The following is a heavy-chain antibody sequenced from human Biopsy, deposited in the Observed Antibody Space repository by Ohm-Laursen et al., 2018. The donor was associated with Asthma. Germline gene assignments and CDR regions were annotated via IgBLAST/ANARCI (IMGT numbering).Heavy chain of an antibody. CDR2: IYYSGIT. CDR1: SGSGGYMRSGNYY. Sequence: SDTLPLTCSLSSGSGGYMRSGNYYWGWIRQPPGKGLEWIGSIYYSGITYYNPSLESRVTVSADTSKNQFSLKLTSVAAADTAVYYCVRGSSSWHHGPFHYYYGLDVWGQGTTATVSS. J-gene: IGHJ6*02. CDR3: VRGSSSWHHGPFHYYYGLDV. V-gene: IGHV4-39*01. D-gene: IGHD6-13*01.